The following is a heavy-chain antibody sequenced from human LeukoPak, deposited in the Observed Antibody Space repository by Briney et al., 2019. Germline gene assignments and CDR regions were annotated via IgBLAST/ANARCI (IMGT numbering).Heavy chain of an antibody. V-gene: IGHV1-18*01. D-gene: IGHD5-12*01. J-gene: IGHJ6*02. CDR1: GYTFTSYG. Sequence: GASVKVSCKVSGYTFTSYGISWVRQAPGQGLEWMGWISAYNGNTNYAQKLQGRVTMTTDTSTSTAYMELRSLRSDDTAVYYCAWVDPIYYYGMDVWGQGTTVTVSS. CDR2: ISAYNGNT. CDR3: AWVDPIYYYGMDV.